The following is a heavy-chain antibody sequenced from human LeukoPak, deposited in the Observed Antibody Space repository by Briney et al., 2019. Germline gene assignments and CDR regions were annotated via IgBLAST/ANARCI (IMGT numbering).Heavy chain of an antibody. J-gene: IGHJ4*02. V-gene: IGHV1-2*02. Sequence: ASVKVSCKASGYTFTGYYMHWVRQAPGQGLEWMGWINPNSGGTNYAQKFQGGVTMTRDTSISTAYMELSRLRSDDTAVYYCARESPSSSGWYLDYWGQGTLVTVSS. D-gene: IGHD6-19*01. CDR2: INPNSGGT. CDR1: GYTFTGYY. CDR3: ARESPSSSGWYLDY.